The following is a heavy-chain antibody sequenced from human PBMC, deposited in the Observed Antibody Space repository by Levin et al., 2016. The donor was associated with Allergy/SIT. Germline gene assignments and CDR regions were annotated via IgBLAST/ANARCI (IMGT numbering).Heavy chain of an antibody. D-gene: IGHD6-6*01. J-gene: IGHJ4*02. Sequence: VRQMPGKGLEWMGIIYPGDSDTRYSPSFQGQVTISADKSISTAYLQWSSLKASDTAMYYCARLTHEYSSSYWYIDYWGQGTLVTVSS. V-gene: IGHV5-51*01. CDR3: ARLTHEYSSSYWYIDY. CDR2: IYPGDSDT.